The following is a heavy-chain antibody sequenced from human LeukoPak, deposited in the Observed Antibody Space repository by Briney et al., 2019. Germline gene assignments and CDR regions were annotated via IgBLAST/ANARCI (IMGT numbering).Heavy chain of an antibody. CDR2: ISAYNGNT. D-gene: IGHD6-19*01. CDR3: ARLNGGDLQWLVLRPDHAFDI. CDR1: GYTFTSYG. Sequence: ASVKVSCKASGYTFTSYGISWVRQAPGQGLEWMGWISAYNGNTNYAQKLQGRVTMTTDTSTSTAYMELRSLRSDDTAVYYCARLNGGDLQWLVLRPDHAFDIWGQETMVTVSS. J-gene: IGHJ3*02. V-gene: IGHV1-18*01.